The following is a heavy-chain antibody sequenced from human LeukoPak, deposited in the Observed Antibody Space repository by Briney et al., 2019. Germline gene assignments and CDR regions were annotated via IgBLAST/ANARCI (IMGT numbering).Heavy chain of an antibody. J-gene: IGHJ3*02. CDR1: GGSISSGDYY. V-gene: IGHV4-30-4*01. CDR2: IYYSGST. D-gene: IGHD5-18*01. Sequence: SETLSLTCTVSGGSISSGDYYWSWIRQPPGKGLEWIGYIYYSGSTYYNPSLKSRVTISVDTSKNQFSLKLSSVTAADTAVYYCARAPLYSYGYGRGAFDIWGQGTMVTVSS. CDR3: ARAPLYSYGYGRGAFDI.